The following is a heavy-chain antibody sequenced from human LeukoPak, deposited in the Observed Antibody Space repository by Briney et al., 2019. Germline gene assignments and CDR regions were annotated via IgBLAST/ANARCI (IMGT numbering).Heavy chain of an antibody. Sequence: PSETLSLTCTVSGDSISSYYWSWIRQPAGKGLEWVGRMYISGETNYNPSLKSRVTMSVDTSKNHFSLQLRSVTAADTAVYYCASGIQWTGNTHWGQGTLVTVSS. CDR2: MYISGET. CDR3: ASGIQWTGNTH. CDR1: GDSISSYY. V-gene: IGHV4-4*07. J-gene: IGHJ4*02. D-gene: IGHD3/OR15-3a*01.